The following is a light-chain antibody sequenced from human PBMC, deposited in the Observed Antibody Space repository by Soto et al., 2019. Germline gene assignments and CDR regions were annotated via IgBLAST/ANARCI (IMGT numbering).Light chain of an antibody. CDR2: DAS. CDR1: QDISNY. V-gene: IGKV1-33*01. Sequence: DIQLTQSPSSLSASVGDRVTITCQASQDISNYLNWYQQKPGKAPKLLIYDASNLETGVPSRFSGSGSGTDFTFTISSLQPEDIATYYCQQYDNLPLPFFGGGTKVEIK. J-gene: IGKJ4*01. CDR3: QQYDNLPLPF.